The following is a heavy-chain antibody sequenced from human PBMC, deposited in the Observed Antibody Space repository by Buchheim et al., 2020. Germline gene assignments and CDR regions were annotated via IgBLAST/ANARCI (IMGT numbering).Heavy chain of an antibody. CDR3: ASTLSGSGNYPTVVDY. CDR2: IWSDGNDK. J-gene: IGHJ4*02. D-gene: IGHD1-26*01. CDR1: GFTFSTCG. Sequence: QVQLVESGGGVVQPGGSLRLSCAASGFTFSTCGMHWVRQAPGKGLEWVAVIWSDGNDKLYADSAKGRFTISRDNSKNTLFLQMNTLRAEDTAVYYCASTLSGSGNYPTVVDYWGQGT. V-gene: IGHV3-33*01.